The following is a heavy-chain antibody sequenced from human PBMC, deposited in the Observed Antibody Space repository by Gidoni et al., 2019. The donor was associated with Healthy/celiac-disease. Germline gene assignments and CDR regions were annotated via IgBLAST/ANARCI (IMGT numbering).Heavy chain of an antibody. CDR1: GGSFSGYY. Sequence: QVQLQQWGAGLYTPSETLSLTCAVYGGSFSGYYWSWIRQPPGKGLEWIGEINHSGSTNYNPSLKRRVTISVDTSKNQFSLKLSSVTAADTAVYYCARIWSPDDYWGQGTLVTVSS. CDR2: INHSGST. D-gene: IGHD3-10*01. CDR3: ARIWSPDDY. V-gene: IGHV4-34*01. J-gene: IGHJ4*02.